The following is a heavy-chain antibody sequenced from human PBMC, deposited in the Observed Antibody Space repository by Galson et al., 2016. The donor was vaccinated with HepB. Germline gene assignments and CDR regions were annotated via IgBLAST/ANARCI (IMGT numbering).Heavy chain of an antibody. CDR3: ATPCYDFWGGYNPFDY. J-gene: IGHJ4*02. D-gene: IGHD3-3*01. CDR2: ISYDGSNK. V-gene: IGHV3-30*03. Sequence: SLRLSCAASGFTFSSYGMHWVRQAPGKGLEWVAFISYDGSNKYYADSVKGRFTISRDNSKNTLYLQMNSLRAEDTAVYYCATPCYDFWGGYNPFDYWGQGTLVTVSS. CDR1: GFTFSSYG.